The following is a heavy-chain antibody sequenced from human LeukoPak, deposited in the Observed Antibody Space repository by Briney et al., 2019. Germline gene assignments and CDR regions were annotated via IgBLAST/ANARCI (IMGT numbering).Heavy chain of an antibody. J-gene: IGHJ4*02. V-gene: IGHV4-30-4*08. CDR3: ARVLYGSGSYADY. CDR1: GGSISSGDYY. Sequence: TSQTLSLTCTVSGGSISSGDYYWSWIRQPPGEGLEWIGYIYYSGSTYYNPSLKSRVTISVDTSKNQFSLKLSSVTAADTAVYYCARVLYGSGSYADYWGQGTLVTVSS. D-gene: IGHD3-10*01. CDR2: IYYSGST.